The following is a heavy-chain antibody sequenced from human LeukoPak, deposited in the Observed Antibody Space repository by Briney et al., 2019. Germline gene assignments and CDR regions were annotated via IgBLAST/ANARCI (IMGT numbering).Heavy chain of an antibody. CDR3: ARDHRLHARIGYGY. CDR2: ISSSSSYI. V-gene: IGHV3-21*01. D-gene: IGHD2-15*01. CDR1: GFTFSSYS. J-gene: IGHJ4*02. Sequence: GGSLRLSCAASGFTFSSYSMNWVRQAPGKGLEWVSSISSSSSYIYYADSVKGRFTISRDNAKNSLYLQMNSLRAEDTAVYYCARDHRLHARIGYGYWGQGTLVTVSS.